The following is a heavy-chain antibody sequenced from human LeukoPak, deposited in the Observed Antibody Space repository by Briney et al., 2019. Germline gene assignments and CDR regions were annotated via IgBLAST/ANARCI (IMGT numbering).Heavy chain of an antibody. J-gene: IGHJ6*03. D-gene: IGHD6-6*01. CDR2: IIPIFGTT. Sequence: GASMTVSCKASGGTFSSYAISWVRQAPGQGLEWMGGIIPIFGTTNYAQKFQGRVTITADESTSTAFMELSSLRSEDTAVYFCATSHYSSYWDNGPHYYYYYMDVWGKGTTVTVSS. CDR1: GGTFSSYA. CDR3: ATSHYSSYWDNGPHYYYYYMDV. V-gene: IGHV1-69*01.